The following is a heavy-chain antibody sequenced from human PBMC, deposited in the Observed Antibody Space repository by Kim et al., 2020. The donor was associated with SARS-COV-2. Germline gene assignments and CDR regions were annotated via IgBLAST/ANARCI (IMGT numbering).Heavy chain of an antibody. CDR3: ARVGWEGYCSGGSCYRAINWFDP. Sequence: SETLSLTCTVSGGSISSSSYYWGWIRQPPGKGLEWIGSIYYSGSTYYNPSLKSRVTISVDTSKNQFSLKLSSVTAADTAVYYCARVGWEGYCSGGSCYRAINWFDPWGQGTLVTVSS. D-gene: IGHD2-15*01. CDR1: GGSISSSSYY. CDR2: IYYSGST. V-gene: IGHV4-39*07. J-gene: IGHJ5*02.